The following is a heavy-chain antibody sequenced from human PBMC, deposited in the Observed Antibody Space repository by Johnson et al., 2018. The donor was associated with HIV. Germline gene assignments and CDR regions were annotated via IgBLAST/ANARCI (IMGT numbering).Heavy chain of an antibody. CDR3: ARGPILEWLSGDGFDM. J-gene: IGHJ3*02. D-gene: IGHD3-3*01. CDR1: GFRFSTYA. CDR2: ISDDGNNI. V-gene: IGHV3-30*15. Sequence: GLVQPGTSLRLSCAASGFRFSTYALHWVRQTPGKGLEWVSVISDDGNNIYYADSVRGRFTISRDNSKNTLYLQMGSLRVEDTARYYCARGPILEWLSGDGFDMWGQGTMVTVSS.